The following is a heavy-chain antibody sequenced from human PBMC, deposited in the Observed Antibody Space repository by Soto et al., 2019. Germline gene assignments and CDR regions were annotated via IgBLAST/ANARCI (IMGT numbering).Heavy chain of an antibody. D-gene: IGHD6-19*01. CDR3: ARDADASGWYHYGMDV. V-gene: IGHV3-7*01. CDR1: GFTLSSYW. CDR2: IKQDGSEK. J-gene: IGHJ6*02. Sequence: GGSLRLSCSASGFTLSSYWMNWVRQAPGKGLEWVANIKQDGSEKYYVDSVKGRFIISRDNAKNSLYLQMNSLRAEDTAVYYCARDADASGWYHYGMDVWGQGTMVTVSS.